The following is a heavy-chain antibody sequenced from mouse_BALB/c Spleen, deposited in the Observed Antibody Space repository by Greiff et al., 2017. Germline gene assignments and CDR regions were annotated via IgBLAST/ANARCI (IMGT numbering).Heavy chain of an antibody. CDR1: GFTFSDYY. J-gene: IGHJ3*01. Sequence: EVQLVEPGGGLVKPGGSLKLSCAASGFTFSDYYMYWVRQTPEKRLEWVATISDGGSYTYYADSVKGRFTISRDNAKNNLYLHMSSLKSEDTAMYYCAREEGFAYWGQGTLVTVSA. CDR2: ISDGGSYT. V-gene: IGHV5-4*02. CDR3: AREEGFAY.